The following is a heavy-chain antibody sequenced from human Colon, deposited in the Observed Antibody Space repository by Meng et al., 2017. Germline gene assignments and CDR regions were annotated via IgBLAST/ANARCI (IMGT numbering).Heavy chain of an antibody. D-gene: IGHD1-1*01. Sequence: QAQLQESGPGLVRPSETLSLTCNVSGGSVSSGSHYWSWIRQPPGKGLEFIAYVDYYWNINYNPSLDSRATVSIDTSKTQFSLKVTSVTAADTAVYYCGRDQGRQLINHWGQGTLVTVSS. V-gene: IGHV4-61*01. J-gene: IGHJ4*02. CDR3: GRDQGRQLINH. CDR2: VDYYWNI. CDR1: GGSVSSGSHY.